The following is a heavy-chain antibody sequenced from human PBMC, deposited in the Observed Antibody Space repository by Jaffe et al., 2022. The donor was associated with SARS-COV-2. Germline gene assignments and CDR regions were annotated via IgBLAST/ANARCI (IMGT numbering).Heavy chain of an antibody. CDR2: INSDGSST. V-gene: IGHV3-74*01. CDR3: ARESIAVAGTDWFDP. D-gene: IGHD6-19*01. CDR1: GFTFSSYW. Sequence: EVQLVESGGGLVQPGGSLRLSCAASGFTFSSYWMHWVRQAPGKGLVWVSRINSDGSSTSYADSVKGRFTISRDNAKNTLYLQMNSLRAEDTAVYYCARESIAVAGTDWFDPWGQGTLVTVSS. J-gene: IGHJ5*02.